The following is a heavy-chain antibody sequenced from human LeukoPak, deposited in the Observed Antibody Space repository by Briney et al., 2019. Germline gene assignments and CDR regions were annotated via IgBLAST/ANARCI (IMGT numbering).Heavy chain of an antibody. CDR2: INWNGGST. V-gene: IGHV3-20*04. D-gene: IGHD3-22*01. Sequence: PGGSLRLSCAASGFTFDDYSMTWVRQAPGKGLEWVSGINWNGGSTGYADSVKGRFTISRDNAKNSLYLQMNSLRAEDTALYYCARSRHSYDSCGFPHYWGQGTLVTVSS. CDR1: GFTFDDYS. J-gene: IGHJ4*02. CDR3: ARSRHSYDSCGFPHY.